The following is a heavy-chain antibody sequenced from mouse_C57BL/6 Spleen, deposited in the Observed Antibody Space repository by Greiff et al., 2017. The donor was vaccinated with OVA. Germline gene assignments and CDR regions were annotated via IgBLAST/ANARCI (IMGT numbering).Heavy chain of an antibody. CDR3: AHTVVARAPFAE. CDR1: GFTFSSYG. J-gene: IGHJ3*01. D-gene: IGHD1-1*01. V-gene: IGHV5-6*01. Sequence: EVKLMESGGDLVKPGGSLKLSCAASGFTFSSYGMSWVRQTPYKRLEWVATISSGGSYTYYPDSVKGRFTISRANAKNTLSLQMSSLKSEDTAMXYCAHTVVARAPFAEWGKGTLVTVSA. CDR2: ISSGGSYT.